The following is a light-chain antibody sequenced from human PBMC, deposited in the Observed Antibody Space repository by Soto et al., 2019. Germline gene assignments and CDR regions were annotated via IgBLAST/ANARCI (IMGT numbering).Light chain of an antibody. J-gene: IGKJ1*01. V-gene: IGKV1-39*01. CDR1: QSISSY. Sequence: DIQMTQSPSSMSASVGDRVTITCRASQSISSYLNWYQQKPGKAPKLRIYAASSLQSGVPSRFSGSGSGTEFTLTISSLQPEDCATYHCQQSYPTPRTFGPGTKVEIK. CDR3: QQSYPTPRT. CDR2: AAS.